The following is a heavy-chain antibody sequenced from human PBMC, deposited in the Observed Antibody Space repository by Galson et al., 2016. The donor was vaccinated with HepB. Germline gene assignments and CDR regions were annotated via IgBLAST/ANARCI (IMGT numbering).Heavy chain of an antibody. Sequence: SLRLSCAASGFTFSSYWMVWVRQAPGEGLEWVANINDDGGAKNYVDSVQGRFTISRDNVKNSLYLQMNSLRVEDTAVYFCARGRRYCNDGVCHPGMDVWGQGTTVTVSS. D-gene: IGHD2-8*01. CDR1: GFTFSSYW. CDR3: ARGRRYCNDGVCHPGMDV. J-gene: IGHJ6*02. V-gene: IGHV3-7*03. CDR2: INDDGGAK.